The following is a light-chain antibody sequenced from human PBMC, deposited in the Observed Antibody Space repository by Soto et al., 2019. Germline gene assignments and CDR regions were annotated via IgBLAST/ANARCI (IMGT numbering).Light chain of an antibody. Sequence: EIXLTQSPGTLSXXPGXXATLXCRASQSVXSSYLAWYQQKPGQAPRLLIYGASSRATGIPDRFSGXXSGTDFTLTISRLEPEDFAVYYCQQYGSSRTFGHGTKVEXK. J-gene: IGKJ1*01. V-gene: IGKV3-20*01. CDR1: QSVXSSY. CDR3: QQYGSSRT. CDR2: GAS.